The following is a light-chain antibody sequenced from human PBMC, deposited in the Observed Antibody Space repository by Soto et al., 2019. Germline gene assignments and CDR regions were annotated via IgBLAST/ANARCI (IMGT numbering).Light chain of an antibody. CDR3: QQSYSTLVT. Sequence: DIQVTQSPSSLSASVGDRVTITCRASQSISVYLNWYQQKPGNAPKLLIYAASSLQSGVPSRFSGSGSGTDFTLTINSLQPGDVATYYCQQSYSTLVTFGGGTKVEIK. V-gene: IGKV1-39*01. CDR1: QSISVY. CDR2: AAS. J-gene: IGKJ4*01.